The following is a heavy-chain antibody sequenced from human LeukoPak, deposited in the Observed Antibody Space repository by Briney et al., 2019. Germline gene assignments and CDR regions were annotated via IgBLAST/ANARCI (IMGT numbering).Heavy chain of an antibody. D-gene: IGHD3-22*01. Sequence: GGSLRLSCAASGFTFSDYYMSWIRQAPGKGLEWVSYISSSGSTIYYADSVKGRFTISRDNAKDSLYLQMNSLRAEDTAVYYCARDRKSYYYDSSGYLDYYYYYMDVWGKGTTVTVSS. CDR2: ISSSGSTI. CDR3: ARDRKSYYYDSSGYLDYYYYYMDV. J-gene: IGHJ6*03. CDR1: GFTFSDYY. V-gene: IGHV3-11*04.